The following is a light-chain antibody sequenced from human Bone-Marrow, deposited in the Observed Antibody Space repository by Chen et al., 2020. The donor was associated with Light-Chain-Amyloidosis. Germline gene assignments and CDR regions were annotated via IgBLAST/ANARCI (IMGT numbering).Light chain of an antibody. V-gene: IGKV1-27*01. Sequence: DIQMTQSPSSLSASVGDRVTVTCRASQDIGNYLAWYHQKPGTVPKLLVYDASDLGSGVPSRFSASGSGADFTLTISSLQPEDVGTYYCQEYDDAPWTFGQGTKVEIK. J-gene: IGKJ1*01. CDR3: QEYDDAPWT. CDR1: QDIGNY. CDR2: DAS.